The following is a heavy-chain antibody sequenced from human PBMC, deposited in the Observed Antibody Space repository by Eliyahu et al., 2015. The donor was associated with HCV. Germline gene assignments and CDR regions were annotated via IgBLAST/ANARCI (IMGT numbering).Heavy chain of an antibody. V-gene: IGHV4-34*01. Sequence: QVQLQQWGAGLLKPSETLSLTCAVXGGSFSGYXWSWIRQPPGKGLEWIGEINHSGSTNYNPSLKSRVTISVDTSKNQFSLKLSSVTAADTAVYYCARGHLSYDYVWGSYRSDYYFDYWGQGTLVTVSS. CDR1: GGSFSGYX. D-gene: IGHD3-16*02. CDR3: ARGHLSYDYVWGSYRSDYYFDY. J-gene: IGHJ4*02. CDR2: INHSGST.